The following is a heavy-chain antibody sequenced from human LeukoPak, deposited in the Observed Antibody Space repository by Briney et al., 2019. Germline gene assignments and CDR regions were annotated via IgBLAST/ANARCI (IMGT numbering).Heavy chain of an antibody. CDR3: ARDLYGSGSYTVIDY. CDR2: ISSSGSTI. CDR1: GFTFSDYY. Sequence: GGSLRLSCAASGFTFSDYYMSWIRQVPGKGLEWVSYISSSGSTIYYADSVKGRFTISRDNAKNSLYLQMNSLRAEDTAVYYCARDLYGSGSYTVIDYWGQGTLVTVSS. J-gene: IGHJ4*02. V-gene: IGHV3-11*01. D-gene: IGHD3-10*01.